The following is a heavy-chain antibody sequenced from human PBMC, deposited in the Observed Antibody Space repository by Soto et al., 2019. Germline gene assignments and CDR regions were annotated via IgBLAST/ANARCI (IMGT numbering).Heavy chain of an antibody. J-gene: IGHJ6*02. Sequence: GASVKVSCKASGYTFTGYYMHWLRQAPGQGLEWMGWINPNSGGTNYAQKFQGWVTMTRDTSISTAYMELSRLRSDDTAVYYCARGRYDILTGTAPAPEYGMDVWGQGTTVTVSS. CDR1: GYTFTGYY. CDR3: ARGRYDILTGTAPAPEYGMDV. CDR2: INPNSGGT. D-gene: IGHD3-9*01. V-gene: IGHV1-2*04.